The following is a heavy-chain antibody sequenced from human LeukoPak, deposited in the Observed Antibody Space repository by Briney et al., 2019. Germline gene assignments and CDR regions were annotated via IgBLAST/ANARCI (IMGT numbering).Heavy chain of an antibody. CDR1: GGSTSRFY. D-gene: IGHD2-2*01. J-gene: IGHJ4*02. V-gene: IGHV4-59*01. CDR3: ARGSDIIVVVPAAEYYFDY. CDR2: IYYSGTT. Sequence: SETLSLTRTFSGGSTSRFYWSWIRQFPGKGLEWIGYIYYSGTTVYNPSLKSRVTISADTSKNQFSLNLNSVTAADAAVYYCARGSDIIVVVPAAEYYFDYWGQGTLVTVSS.